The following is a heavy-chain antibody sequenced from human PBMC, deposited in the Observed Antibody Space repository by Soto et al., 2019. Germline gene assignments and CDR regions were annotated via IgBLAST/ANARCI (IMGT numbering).Heavy chain of an antibody. D-gene: IGHD3-3*01. CDR3: ARGGNYDFWSGYRSPFDY. CDR1: GFTVGSNY. J-gene: IGHJ4*02. V-gene: IGHV3-53*04. Sequence: EVQLVESGGGLVQPGGSLRLSCAASGFTVGSNYMSWVRQAPGKGLEWVSVIYSGANTYYADSVKGRFTISRHNSKNTLYLEMNSLRTDDTAVYYGARGGNYDFWSGYRSPFDYWGQGTLVTVS. CDR2: IYSGANT.